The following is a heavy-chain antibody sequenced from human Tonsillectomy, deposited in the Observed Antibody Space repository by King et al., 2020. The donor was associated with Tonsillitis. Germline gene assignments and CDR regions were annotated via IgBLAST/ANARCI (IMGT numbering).Heavy chain of an antibody. D-gene: IGHD2-15*01. Sequence: VQLVESGGGVVQPGRSLRLSCAASGFTFSSYGMHWVRQAPGKGLEWVAVISYDGSNKYYADSVKGRFTISRDNSKNTLYLQMNSLRAEDTAVYYCAKHRSGSGGRLYYGMDVWGQGTTVTVSS. CDR2: ISYDGSNK. V-gene: IGHV3-30*18. CDR3: AKHRSGSGGRLYYGMDV. J-gene: IGHJ6*02. CDR1: GFTFSSYG.